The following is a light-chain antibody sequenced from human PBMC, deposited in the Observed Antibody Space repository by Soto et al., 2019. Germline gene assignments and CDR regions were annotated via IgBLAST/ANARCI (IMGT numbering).Light chain of an antibody. CDR1: ESVRSS. J-gene: IGKJ1*01. V-gene: IGKV3D-15*01. Sequence: VMTQSPATLSVPPGERASLSCRASESVRSSLAWYHQRPGQAPRLLIYGASTRATGIPARFSGSGSGTEFTLTISSLQSEDFGVYYCQRYNSWPLTFGPGTKVDIK. CDR2: GAS. CDR3: QRYNSWPLT.